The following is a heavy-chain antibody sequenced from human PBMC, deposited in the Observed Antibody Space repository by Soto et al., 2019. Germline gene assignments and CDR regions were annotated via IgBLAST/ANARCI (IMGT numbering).Heavy chain of an antibody. J-gene: IGHJ6*02. D-gene: IGHD6-13*01. Sequence: GGSLRLSCAASGFTFSSYWMHWVRQAPGKGLVWVSRIISDGSSTSYADSVKGRFTISRDNAKNTLYLQMNSLRAEDTAVYYCARGSIAAACRFGMDVWGQGTTVTVSS. CDR1: GFTFSSYW. CDR2: IISDGSST. V-gene: IGHV3-74*01. CDR3: ARGSIAAACRFGMDV.